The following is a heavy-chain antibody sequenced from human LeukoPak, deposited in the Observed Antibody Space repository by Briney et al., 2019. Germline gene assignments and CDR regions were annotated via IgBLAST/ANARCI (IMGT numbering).Heavy chain of an antibody. J-gene: IGHJ4*02. CDR2: IRDDGGEI. CDR1: GSTFSSYW. Sequence: GGSLRLSCEASGSTFSSYWMSWDRQAPGKGLEWVANIRDDGGEIYYVDSVKGRFTISRDNPKSSLFLQMNSLRAEDEAVYYCARDKPRGSYYGSIFDSWGQGTLVTVSS. D-gene: IGHD1-26*01. V-gene: IGHV3-7*01. CDR3: ARDKPRGSYYGSIFDS.